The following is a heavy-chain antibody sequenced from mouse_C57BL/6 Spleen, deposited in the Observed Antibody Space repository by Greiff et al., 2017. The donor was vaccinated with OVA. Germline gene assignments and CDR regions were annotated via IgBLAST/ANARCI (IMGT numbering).Heavy chain of an antibody. Sequence: EVQLVESGGDLVKPGGSLKLSCAASGFTFSSYGMSWVRQTPDKRLEWVATISSGGSYTYYPDSVKGRFTISRDNAKNTLYLQMSSLKSEDTAMYYCARHELGRAMDYWGQGTSVTVSS. J-gene: IGHJ4*01. D-gene: IGHD4-1*01. V-gene: IGHV5-6*01. CDR2: ISSGGSYT. CDR3: ARHELGRAMDY. CDR1: GFTFSSYG.